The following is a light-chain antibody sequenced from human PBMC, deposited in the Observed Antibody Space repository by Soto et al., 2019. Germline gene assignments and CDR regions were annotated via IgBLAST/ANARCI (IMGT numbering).Light chain of an antibody. J-gene: IGKJ4*01. CDR2: DAS. V-gene: IGKV1-33*01. CDR1: QDISNY. CDR3: QQYDNLQT. Sequence: DIQMTQSPSSLSASVGDRVTITCQASQDISNYLNWYQQKPGKAPKRLIYDASNLETGVPSRFSGSGSGTDFTFTISSLQPEDIATYYCQQYDNLQTFGGGTKVEIK.